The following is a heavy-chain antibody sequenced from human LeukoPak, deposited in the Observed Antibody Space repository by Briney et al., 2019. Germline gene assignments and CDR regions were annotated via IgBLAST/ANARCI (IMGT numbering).Heavy chain of an antibody. Sequence: SVKVSCKASGGTFSSYAISWVRQAPGQGLEWMGGIIPIFGTASYAQKFQGRVTITADKSTSTAYMELSSLRSEDTAVYYCAREPDSSGYYYVGGFDYWGQGTLVTVSS. J-gene: IGHJ4*02. D-gene: IGHD3-22*01. CDR2: IIPIFGTA. CDR3: AREPDSSGYYYVGGFDY. V-gene: IGHV1-69*06. CDR1: GGTFSSYA.